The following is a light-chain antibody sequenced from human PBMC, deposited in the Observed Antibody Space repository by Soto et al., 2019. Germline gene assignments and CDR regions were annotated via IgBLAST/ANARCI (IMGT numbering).Light chain of an antibody. J-gene: IGKJ1*01. CDR1: QSVSSN. V-gene: IGKV3-15*01. CDR2: GAS. Sequence: EIVMTQSPATLSVSPGERATLSCRASQSVSSNLAWYQQKPGQAHRLLIYGASTRATGIPARFSGSGSGTEFTLTISSLQSEDFATYYCQHYNSYSEAFGQGTTVDIX. CDR3: QHYNSYSEA.